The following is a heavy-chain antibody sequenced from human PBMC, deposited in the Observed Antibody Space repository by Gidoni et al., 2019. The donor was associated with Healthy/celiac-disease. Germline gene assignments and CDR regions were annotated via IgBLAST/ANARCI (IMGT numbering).Heavy chain of an antibody. CDR3: ATPRPRHSDGYMTPEWSRDAFDI. V-gene: IGHV4-39*01. CDR2: IYYSGST. Sequence: QLHLQESGPGLVKPSETLSLTCTVSGGSISSSSYYWGWIRQPPGKGLEWIGSIYYSGSTYYNPSLKSRVTISVDTSKNQFSLKLSSVTAADTAVYYCATPRPRHSDGYMTPEWSRDAFDIWGQGTMVTVSS. D-gene: IGHD3-3*01. J-gene: IGHJ3*02. CDR1: GGSISSSSYY.